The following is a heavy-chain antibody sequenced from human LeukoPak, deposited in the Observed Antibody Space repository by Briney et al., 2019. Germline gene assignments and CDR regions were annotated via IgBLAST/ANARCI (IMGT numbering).Heavy chain of an antibody. V-gene: IGHV1-2*02. J-gene: IGHJ5*02. D-gene: IGHD4-17*01. CDR2: ISPNSGGT. CDR1: GYTFTGYY. Sequence: GASVKVSCKASGYTFTGYYMHWVRQAPGQGLEWMGWISPNSGGTNYAQKFQGRVTMTRDTSISTAYMELSRLRSDDTAVYYCARTRDYGDLNWFGPWGQGTLVTVSS. CDR3: ARTRDYGDLNWFGP.